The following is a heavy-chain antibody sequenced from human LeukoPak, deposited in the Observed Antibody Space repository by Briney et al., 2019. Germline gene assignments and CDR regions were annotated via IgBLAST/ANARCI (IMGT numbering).Heavy chain of an antibody. CDR2: INPNSGGT. CDR1: GYTFTGYY. Sequence: GASVKVSCKASGYTFTGYYMHWVRQAPGQGLEWMGWINPNSGGTKYAQKFQGRVTMTRDTSINTAYMELYSLRSDDTAVYYCARDRSRYDSSGYYQQFWGQGTLVTVSS. J-gene: IGHJ4*02. D-gene: IGHD3-22*01. V-gene: IGHV1-2*02. CDR3: ARDRSRYDSSGYYQQF.